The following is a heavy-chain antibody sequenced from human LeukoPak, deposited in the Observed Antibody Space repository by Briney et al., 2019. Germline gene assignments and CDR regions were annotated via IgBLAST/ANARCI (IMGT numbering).Heavy chain of an antibody. CDR2: INHSGST. V-gene: IGHV4-34*01. J-gene: IGHJ5*02. D-gene: IGHD2/OR15-2a*01. CDR3: ARPQALYNWLDP. Sequence: SETLSLTCTVSGGSVSSYYWSWIRQPPGKGLEWIGEINHSGSTNYNPSLKSRVTISLDKSKNQFSLKLSSVTAADTAVYYCARPQALYNWLDPWGQGTLVTVSS. CDR1: GGSVSSYY.